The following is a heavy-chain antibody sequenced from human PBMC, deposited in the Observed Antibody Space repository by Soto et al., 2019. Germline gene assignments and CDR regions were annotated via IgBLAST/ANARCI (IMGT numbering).Heavy chain of an antibody. V-gene: IGHV1-2*04. J-gene: IGHJ4*02. Sequence: QVQLVQSGAEVKGSGASVKVSCKASGYAFTAYYLHWVRQAPGHGLEWMGWINPDTGGTDSTQKFQGWVTMTRDTTLTTPDTELRTVTLGATAVYYCARAGARAGISWNRGASDYWGQGTLGTVS. D-gene: IGHD1-1*01. CDR2: INPDTGGT. CDR1: GYAFTAYY. CDR3: ARAGARAGISWNRGASDY.